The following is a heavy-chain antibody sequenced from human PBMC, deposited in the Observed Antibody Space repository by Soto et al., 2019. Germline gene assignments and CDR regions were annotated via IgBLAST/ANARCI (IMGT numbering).Heavy chain of an antibody. D-gene: IGHD2-15*01. V-gene: IGHV3-9*01. Sequence: PVGSLRLSCAASGFTFDDYAMHWVRQAPGKGLEWVSGISWNSGSIGYADSVKGRFTISRDNAKNSLYLQMNSLRAEDTALYYCAKAPGPVVAHDWSWFDPWGQGTLVTVSS. CDR2: ISWNSGSI. CDR3: AKAPGPVVAHDWSWFDP. CDR1: GFTFDDYA. J-gene: IGHJ5*02.